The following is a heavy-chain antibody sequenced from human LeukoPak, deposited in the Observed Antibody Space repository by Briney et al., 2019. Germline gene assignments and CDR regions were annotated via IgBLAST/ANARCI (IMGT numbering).Heavy chain of an antibody. CDR2: IYYSGGT. Sequence: TSETLSLTCTVSGGSISGYYWGWIRQLPGKGLEWIGYIYYSGGTNYYPSLESRVTISIDTSKNQFSLRLNSVTAADTAMYYCVRDGARQLWGQGTLVTVSS. CDR3: VRDGARQL. CDR1: GGSISGYY. V-gene: IGHV4-59*01. J-gene: IGHJ4*02. D-gene: IGHD1-1*01.